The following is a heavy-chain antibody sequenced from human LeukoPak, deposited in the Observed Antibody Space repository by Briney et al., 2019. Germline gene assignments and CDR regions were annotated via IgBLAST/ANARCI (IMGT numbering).Heavy chain of an antibody. CDR1: GGFITTYY. CDR3: ARGNYGSGTIRNWFDP. V-gene: IGHV4-4*07. D-gene: IGHD3-10*01. Sequence: SETLSLTCAVSGGFITTYYWSWIRQPAGKGLEWIGRMHTSGSTNYNPSLRRRVTMSLDPSKNQFSLTLNSVTAADTAVYYRARGNYGSGTIRNWFDPWGQGTLVTVSS. CDR2: MHTSGST. J-gene: IGHJ5*02.